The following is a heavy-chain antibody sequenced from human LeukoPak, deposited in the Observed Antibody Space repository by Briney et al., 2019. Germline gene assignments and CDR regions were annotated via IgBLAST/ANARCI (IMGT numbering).Heavy chain of an antibody. CDR3: ARGDPYYYGSGSYWYFDL. D-gene: IGHD3-10*01. CDR1: GFTFDDYG. V-gene: IGHV3-20*01. CDR2: INWNGGST. J-gene: IGHJ2*01. Sequence: PGGSLRLSCAASGFTFDDYGMSWVRQAPGKGLEWVSGINWNGGSTGYADSVKGRFTISRDNAKNSLYLQMNSLRAEDTALYHCARGDPYYYGSGSYWYFDLWGRGTLVTVSS.